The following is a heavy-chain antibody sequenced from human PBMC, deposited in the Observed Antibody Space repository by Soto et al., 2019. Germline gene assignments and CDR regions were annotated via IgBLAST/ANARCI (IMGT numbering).Heavy chain of an antibody. CDR1: GGSINNHY. J-gene: IGHJ3*02. D-gene: IGHD3-10*01. CDR3: ARVVLWFGESSLDAFDI. CDR2: IYYSGST. V-gene: IGHV4-59*11. Sequence: PSETLSLTCTVSGGSINNHYWSWIRQPPGQGLEWIGYIYYSGSTNYSPSLKSRVTMSVDTSKNQFSLKLSSVTAADTAVYYCARVVLWFGESSLDAFDIWGQGTMVTVSS.